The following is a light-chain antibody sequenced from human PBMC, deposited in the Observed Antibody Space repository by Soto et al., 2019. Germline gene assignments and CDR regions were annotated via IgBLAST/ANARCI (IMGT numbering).Light chain of an antibody. V-gene: IGKV2-30*01. CDR1: HSLAYIDGNTY. Sequence: DVVMTQSPLSLPVTLGQPASISCRSSHSLAYIDGNTYLNWFQQRPGQSPRRLIYKVSNRDSGVPDRFSGSGSGTDFTLRISRVEAEDVGVYYCMQGTHWPPYTFGQGTKLEIK. CDR2: KVS. CDR3: MQGTHWPPYT. J-gene: IGKJ2*01.